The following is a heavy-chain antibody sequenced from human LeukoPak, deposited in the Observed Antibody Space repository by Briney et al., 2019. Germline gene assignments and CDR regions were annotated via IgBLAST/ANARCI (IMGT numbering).Heavy chain of an antibody. CDR2: ISSSSSYI. Sequence: GGSLRLSCAASGFTFSSYNMNWVRQAPGKGLKWVSSISSSSSYIYYADSVKGRFTISRDNAKNSLYLQMNSLRAEDTAVYYCARDRTGSYYGIDSYWGQGTLVTVSS. D-gene: IGHD1-26*01. J-gene: IGHJ4*02. CDR1: GFTFSSYN. CDR3: ARDRTGSYYGIDSY. V-gene: IGHV3-21*01.